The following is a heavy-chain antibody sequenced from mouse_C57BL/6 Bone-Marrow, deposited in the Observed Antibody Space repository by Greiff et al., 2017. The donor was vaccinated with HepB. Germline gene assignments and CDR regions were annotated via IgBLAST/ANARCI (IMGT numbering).Heavy chain of an antibody. Sequence: QVQLQQSGAELVKPGASVKLSCKASGYTFTEYTIHWVKQRSGQGLEWIGWFYPGSGSIKYNEKFKDKATLTADKSSSTVYMELSRLTSEDSAVYVCARHEDRGANWDVWFAYWGQGTLVTVSA. CDR2: FYPGSGSI. V-gene: IGHV1-62-2*01. CDR3: ARHEDRGANWDVWFAY. D-gene: IGHD4-1*01. CDR1: GYTFTEYT. J-gene: IGHJ3*01.